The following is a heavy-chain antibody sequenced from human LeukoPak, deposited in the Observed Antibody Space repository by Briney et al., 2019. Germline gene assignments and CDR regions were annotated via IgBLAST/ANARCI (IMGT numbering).Heavy chain of an antibody. V-gene: IGHV4-59*10. D-gene: IGHD3-16*01. CDR2: IYISGST. CDR1: GGSFNGNY. J-gene: IGHJ4*02. CDR3: ARHASLRSPYDY. Sequence: SETLSLTCAVYGGSFNGNYWIWIRQPPGKGLEWIGRIYISGSTYYNPSLTSRVTMSVDTSKNQFSLKLSSVTAADTAVYYCARHASLRSPYDYWGRGTLVTVSS.